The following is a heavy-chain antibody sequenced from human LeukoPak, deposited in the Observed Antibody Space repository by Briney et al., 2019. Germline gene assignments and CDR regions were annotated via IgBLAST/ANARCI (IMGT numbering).Heavy chain of an antibody. Sequence: ETLSLTCTVSGGSISSSSHYWGWIRQAPGKGLEWVSAISGSGGSTYYADSVKGRFTISRDNSKNTLYLQMNSLRAEDTAVYYCAKAPPYSSSWSYFQHWGQGTLVTVSS. D-gene: IGHD6-13*01. CDR1: GGSISSSSHY. CDR2: ISGSGGST. V-gene: IGHV3-23*01. J-gene: IGHJ1*01. CDR3: AKAPPYSSSWSYFQH.